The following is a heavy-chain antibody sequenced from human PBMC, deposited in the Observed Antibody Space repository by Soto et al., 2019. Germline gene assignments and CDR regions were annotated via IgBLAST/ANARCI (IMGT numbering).Heavy chain of an antibody. CDR2: IYWDDDK. Sequence: QITLKESGPTLVKPTQTLTLTCTFSGFSLSTSGVGVGWIRQPPGKALEWLALIYWDDDKRYSTSLKSRLTITKDTSKNLVVLTMTNMDPVDTATYYCAHRREYDYIWGSYRWYFDYWGQGTLVTVSS. CDR3: AHRREYDYIWGSYRWYFDY. CDR1: GFSLSTSGVG. J-gene: IGHJ4*02. V-gene: IGHV2-5*02. D-gene: IGHD3-16*02.